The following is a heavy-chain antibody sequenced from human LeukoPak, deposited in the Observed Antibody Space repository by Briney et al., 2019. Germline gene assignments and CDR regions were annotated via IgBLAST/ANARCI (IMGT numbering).Heavy chain of an antibody. CDR1: GGSISSSNYY. V-gene: IGHV4-39*07. CDR2: IYYSGST. J-gene: IGHJ3*02. CDR3: ATEQYGSGPVLDAFDI. D-gene: IGHD2-15*01. Sequence: PSETLSLTCTVSGGSISSSNYYWGWIRQPPGKGLEWIGSIYYSGSTYYNPSLKSRVTISVDTSKNQFSLKLSSVTAADTAVYYCATEQYGSGPVLDAFDIWGQGTMVTVSS.